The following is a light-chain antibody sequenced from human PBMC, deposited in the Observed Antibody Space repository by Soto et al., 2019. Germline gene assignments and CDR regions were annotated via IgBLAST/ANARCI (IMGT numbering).Light chain of an antibody. J-gene: IGKJ1*01. CDR2: GAS. CDR3: QQYNSYWT. CDR1: QSVSSN. Sequence: EIVMTQSPAPLSVSPGARATLSCRASQSVSSNLAWYQQKPGQAPRLLIYGASTRATGIPARFSGSGSGTEFTLTISSLQPDDFATYYCQQYNSYWTSSQGTKADIK. V-gene: IGKV3-15*01.